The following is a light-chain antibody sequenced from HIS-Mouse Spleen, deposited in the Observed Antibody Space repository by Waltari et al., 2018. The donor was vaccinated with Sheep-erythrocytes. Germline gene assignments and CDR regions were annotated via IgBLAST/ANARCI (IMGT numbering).Light chain of an antibody. CDR1: KLGDKY. Sequence: SYELTQPPSVSVSPGQTASITCSGDKLGDKYACWYQQKPGQSPVLVIYQDSKRPSGILERFPGSNSGNTATLTISGTQAMDEADYYCQAWDSSTAVFGGGTKLTVL. CDR2: QDS. J-gene: IGLJ2*01. CDR3: QAWDSSTAV. V-gene: IGLV3-1*01.